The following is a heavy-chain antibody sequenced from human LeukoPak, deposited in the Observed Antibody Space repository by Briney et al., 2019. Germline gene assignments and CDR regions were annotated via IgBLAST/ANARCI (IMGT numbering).Heavy chain of an antibody. J-gene: IGHJ4*02. D-gene: IGHD3-22*01. V-gene: IGHV3-53*01. CDR3: AREGIDYYDKSGYVY. CDR2: ISSGDST. Sequence: PGGSLRLSRAASGFTVSSNYMGWLRPAPGKGREWASVISSGDSTYYAESVNGRFTISRDNSNNTQYLQMNSLRAEDTAVYYCAREGIDYYDKSGYVYWGQGTLVTVSS. CDR1: GFTVSSNY.